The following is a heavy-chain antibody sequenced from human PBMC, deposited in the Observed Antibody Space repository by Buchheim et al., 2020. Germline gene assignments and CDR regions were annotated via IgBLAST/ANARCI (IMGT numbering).Heavy chain of an antibody. Sequence: EVQVLEAGGGLVQPGESLRLSCAASGFSLSSYAMTWVRQAPGKGLEWVSAISGSGGSTYYADSVKGRFTISRANSKNTLYLQMNSLRAEDTAVYYCAKPTVATGYYGMDVWGQGTT. D-gene: IGHD4-23*01. CDR3: AKPTVATGYYGMDV. CDR2: ISGSGGST. V-gene: IGHV3-23*01. J-gene: IGHJ6*02. CDR1: GFSLSSYA.